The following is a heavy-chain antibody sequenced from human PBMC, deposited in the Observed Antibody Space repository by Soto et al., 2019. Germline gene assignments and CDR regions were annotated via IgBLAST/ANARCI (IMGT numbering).Heavy chain of an antibody. D-gene: IGHD6-6*01. CDR2: ISDSGGST. V-gene: IGHV3-23*01. CDR3: ASQSSSLDY. Sequence: EVHLLESGGGLVQPGGSLRLSCSTSGFTFSSYAMNWVRQAPGKGLEWVSAISDSGGSTYFADSVKGRITVSRDNSKNSLYLQMNSLRAEDTAVYYCASQSSSLDYWGQGTLVTVSS. CDR1: GFTFSSYA. J-gene: IGHJ4*02.